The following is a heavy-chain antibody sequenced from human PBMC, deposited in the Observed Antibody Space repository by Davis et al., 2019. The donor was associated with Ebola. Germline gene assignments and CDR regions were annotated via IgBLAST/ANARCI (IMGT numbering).Heavy chain of an antibody. D-gene: IGHD3-3*01. V-gene: IGHV3-11*06. CDR3: AKSAFYDFWSGYFFDY. Sequence: FTFSRDNAKNSLYLQMNSLRSEDTAVYYCAKSAFYDFWSGYFFDYWGRGTLVTVSS. J-gene: IGHJ4*02.